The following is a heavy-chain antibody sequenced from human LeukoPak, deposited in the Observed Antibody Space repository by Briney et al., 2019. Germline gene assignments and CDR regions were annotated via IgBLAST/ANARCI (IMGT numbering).Heavy chain of an antibody. CDR1: GFTFSSYG. CDR3: ARDSELGSHDY. Sequence: GGSLRLSCAASGFTFSSYGMHWVRQAPGKGLEWVAVISYDGSNKYYADSVKGRFTISRDNSKNTLYLQMNSLRAEDTAVYYCARDSELGSHDYWGQGTLVTVSS. V-gene: IGHV3-30*19. J-gene: IGHJ4*02. CDR2: ISYDGSNK. D-gene: IGHD7-27*01.